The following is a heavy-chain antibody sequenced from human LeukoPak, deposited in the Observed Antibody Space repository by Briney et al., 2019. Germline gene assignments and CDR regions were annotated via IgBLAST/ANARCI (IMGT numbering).Heavy chain of an antibody. CDR1: GFTFSSYS. V-gene: IGHV3-48*01. CDR3: ARVKDGDYGYYYYYYMDV. Sequence: PGGSLRLSCAASGFTFSSYSMNWVRRAPGKGLEWVSYISSSSSTIYYADSVKGRFTISRDNAKNSLYLQMNSLRAEDTAVYYCARVKDGDYGYYYYYYMDVWGKGTTVTVSS. D-gene: IGHD4-17*01. CDR2: ISSSSSTI. J-gene: IGHJ6*03.